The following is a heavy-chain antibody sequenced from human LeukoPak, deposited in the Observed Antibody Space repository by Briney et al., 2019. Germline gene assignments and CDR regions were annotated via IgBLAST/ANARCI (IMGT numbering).Heavy chain of an antibody. D-gene: IGHD3-10*01. CDR1: GYTFTGYY. Sequence: ASVKVSCKASGYTFTGYYMHWVRQAPGQGLEWMGWINPNSGGTNYARKFQGRVTMTRDTSISTAYMELSRLRSDDTAVYYCARGISGGAFDIWGQGTMVTVSS. CDR2: INPNSGGT. CDR3: ARGISGGAFDI. J-gene: IGHJ3*02. V-gene: IGHV1-2*02.